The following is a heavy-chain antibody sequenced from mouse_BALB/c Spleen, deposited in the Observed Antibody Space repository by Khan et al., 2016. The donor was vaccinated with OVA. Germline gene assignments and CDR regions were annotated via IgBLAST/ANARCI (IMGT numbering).Heavy chain of an antibody. CDR1: GFTFSGFG. CDR2: ISSGSSTI. V-gene: IGHV5-17*02. CDR3: ARRRMYEGDYWGAMDY. Sequence: EVELVESGGGLVQPGGSRKLSCAASGFTFSGFGMHWVRQAPEKGLEWVAYISSGSSTIYYADTVKGRFTISRDNPKNTLFLQMTSLRSDDTAMYYCARRRMYEGDYWGAMDYWGQGTSVTVSS. D-gene: IGHD2-3*01. J-gene: IGHJ4*01.